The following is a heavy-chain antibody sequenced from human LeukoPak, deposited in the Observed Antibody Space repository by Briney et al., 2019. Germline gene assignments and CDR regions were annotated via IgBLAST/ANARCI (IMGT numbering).Heavy chain of an antibody. J-gene: IGHJ4*02. CDR1: GFTFSSYA. D-gene: IGHD3-10*01. CDR3: AKDSSRRGVMGYFDY. V-gene: IGHV3-23*01. Sequence: GGSLRLSCAASGFTFSSYAMSWVRQAPGKGLEWVSGISGSGGSTYYADSVKGRFTISRDTSKNTLYLQMNSLRAEDTAVYYCAKDSSRRGVMGYFDYWGQGTLVTVSS. CDR2: ISGSGGST.